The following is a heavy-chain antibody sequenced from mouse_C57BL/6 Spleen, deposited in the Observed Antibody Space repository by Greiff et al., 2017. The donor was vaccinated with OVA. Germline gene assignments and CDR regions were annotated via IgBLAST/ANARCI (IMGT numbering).Heavy chain of an antibody. CDR3: ARSRGYDLWYFDV. CDR1: GYAFSSSW. V-gene: IGHV1-82*01. J-gene: IGHJ1*03. D-gene: IGHD2-2*01. Sequence: QVQLQQSGPELVKPGASVKISCKASGYAFSSSWMNWVKQRPGKGLEWIGRIYPGDGDTNYNGKFKGKATLTADKSSSTAYMQLSSLTSEDSAVYVCARSRGYDLWYFDVWGTGTTVTVSA. CDR2: IYPGDGDT.